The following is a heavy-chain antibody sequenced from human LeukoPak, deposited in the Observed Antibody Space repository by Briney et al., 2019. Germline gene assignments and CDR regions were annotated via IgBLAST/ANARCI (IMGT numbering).Heavy chain of an antibody. CDR3: ARWNAVITSLDY. CDR1: GGTLNSFY. J-gene: IGHJ4*02. V-gene: IGHV4-59*08. Sequence: SETLSLTCSVSGGTLNSFYWSWIRQPPGKGLEYIGYVYYTGNTKYKPSLRSRVTTSADTSKNQFSLKLNSVTAADTAVYYCARWNAVITSLDYWGQGILVAVSS. D-gene: IGHD4-23*01. CDR2: VYYTGNT.